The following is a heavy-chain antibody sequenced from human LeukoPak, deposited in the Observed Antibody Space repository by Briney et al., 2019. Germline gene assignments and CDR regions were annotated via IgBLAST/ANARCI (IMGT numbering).Heavy chain of an antibody. D-gene: IGHD2-15*01. Sequence: GGSLRLSCAASGFTFSSYSMNWVRQAPGKGLEWVSSISSSSSYIYYADSVKGRFTISRDNAKNSLYLQVNSLRAEDTAVYYCASDCSGGRCGRTQGDIWGQGTMVTVSS. CDR2: ISSSSSYI. CDR1: GFTFSSYS. V-gene: IGHV3-21*01. CDR3: ASDCSGGRCGRTQGDI. J-gene: IGHJ3*02.